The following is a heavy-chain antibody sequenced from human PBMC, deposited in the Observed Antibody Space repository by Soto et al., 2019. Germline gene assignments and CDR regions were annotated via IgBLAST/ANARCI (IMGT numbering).Heavy chain of an antibody. V-gene: IGHV1-2*02. Sequence: RASVKVSCKASGHTFSGYYVHWERQAPGQGLEWLGWVNPNSGGTHYAQKFQGKASMTRDTSLSAVYMELRSLRRDDMAVYFCASDSVGDDLTVTTGELRRFWGPGTLDTVSS. J-gene: IGHJ4*02. CDR3: ASDSVGDDLTVTTGELRRF. CDR1: GHTFSGYY. CDR2: VNPNSGGT. D-gene: IGHD1-26*01.